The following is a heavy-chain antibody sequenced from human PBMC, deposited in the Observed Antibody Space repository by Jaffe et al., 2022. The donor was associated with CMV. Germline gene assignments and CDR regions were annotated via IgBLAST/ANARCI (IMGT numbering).Heavy chain of an antibody. CDR3: ARHPVPATAIPEFDY. V-gene: IGHV4-39*01. J-gene: IGHJ4*02. D-gene: IGHD2-2*02. CDR1: GGSISSSSYY. Sequence: QLQLQESGPGLVKPSETLSLTCTVSGGSISSSSYYWGWIRQPPGKGLEWIGSIYYSGSTYYNPSLKSRVTISVDTSKNQFSLKLSSVTAADTAVYYCARHPVPATAIPEFDYWGQGTLVTVSS. CDR2: IYYSGST.